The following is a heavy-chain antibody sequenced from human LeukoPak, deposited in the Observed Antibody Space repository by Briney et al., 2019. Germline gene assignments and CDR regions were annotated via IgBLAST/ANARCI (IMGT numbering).Heavy chain of an antibody. CDR1: GYSISSGYY. V-gene: IGHV4-38-2*02. J-gene: IGHJ6*03. CDR3: ARAGYGSGSSGYYFYMDV. CDR2: IYHSGST. Sequence: SETLSLTCTVSGYSISSGYYWGWIRQPPGKGLEWIGSIYHSGSTYYNPSLKSRVTISVDTSKNQFSLRLSSVTAADTAVYYCARAGYGSGSSGYYFYMDVWGKGTTVTISS. D-gene: IGHD3-10*01.